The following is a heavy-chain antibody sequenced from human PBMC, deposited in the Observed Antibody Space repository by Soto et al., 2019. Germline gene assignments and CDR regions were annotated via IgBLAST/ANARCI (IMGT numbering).Heavy chain of an antibody. CDR3: ARDRSYDILTGYYGIGYYYGMDV. V-gene: IGHV1-2*04. D-gene: IGHD3-9*01. J-gene: IGHJ6*02. CDR1: GYTFTGYY. Sequence: ASVKVPCKASGYTFTGYYMHWVRQAPGQGLEWMGWINPNSGGTNYAQKFQGWVTMTRDTSISTAYMELSRLRSDDTAVYYCARDRSYDILTGYYGIGYYYGMDVWGQGTTVTVSS. CDR2: INPNSGGT.